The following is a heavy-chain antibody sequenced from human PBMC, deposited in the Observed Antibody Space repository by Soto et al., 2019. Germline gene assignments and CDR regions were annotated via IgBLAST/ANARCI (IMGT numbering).Heavy chain of an antibody. V-gene: IGHV3-9*01. CDR1: GFTFDDYA. D-gene: IGHD6-19*01. Sequence: GGSLRLSCAASGFTFDDYAMHWVRQAPGKGLEWVSGISWNSGSIGYADSVKGRFTISRDNAKNSLYLQMNSLRAEDTALYYCAKDIESSGWPAHFDYWGQGTLVTVSS. J-gene: IGHJ4*02. CDR3: AKDIESSGWPAHFDY. CDR2: ISWNSGSI.